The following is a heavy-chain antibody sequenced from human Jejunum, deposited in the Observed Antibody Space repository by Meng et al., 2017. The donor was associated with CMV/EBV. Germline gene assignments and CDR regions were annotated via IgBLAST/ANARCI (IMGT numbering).Heavy chain of an antibody. CDR1: GYTFSNYA. CDR3: ANWGSSSRLTPFDS. V-gene: IGHV1-3*02. Sequence: SGYTFSNYAIPWVRQAPGQRLEWVGWSNAGSGNTKRSQEFQVRVTITRDTSASTAYMDLSSLRSEDMAVYYCANWGSSSRLTPFDSWGQGTLVTVSS. CDR2: SNAGSGNT. D-gene: IGHD3-16*01. J-gene: IGHJ4*02.